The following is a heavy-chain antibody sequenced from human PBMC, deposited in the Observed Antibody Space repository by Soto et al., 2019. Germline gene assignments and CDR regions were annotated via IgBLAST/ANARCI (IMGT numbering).Heavy chain of an antibody. Sequence: SETLSLTCTVSGGSISSSSYYWGWIRQPPGKGLEWIGSIYYSGSTYYNPSLKSRVTISVDTSKNQFSLKLSSVTAADTAVYYCARHNCGGGSCYFYYYYYGMDVWGQGTTVTVSS. V-gene: IGHV4-39*01. CDR2: IYYSGST. CDR1: GGSISSSSYY. CDR3: ARHNCGGGSCYFYYYYYGMDV. J-gene: IGHJ6*02. D-gene: IGHD2-15*01.